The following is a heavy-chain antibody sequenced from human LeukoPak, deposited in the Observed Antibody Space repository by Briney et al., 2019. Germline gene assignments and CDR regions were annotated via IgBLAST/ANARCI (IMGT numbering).Heavy chain of an antibody. Sequence: ASVKVSFKASGLPFTSIYMDWVRQAPGQGLEWMGIINPSGGSTSYAQKFQGRVTMTRDTSTSTVYMELSSLRSEETAVYYCARVRKFMTTVTRGDYYYGMDVWGPGTTVTVSS. J-gene: IGHJ6*02. V-gene: IGHV1-46*01. CDR3: ARVRKFMTTVTRGDYYYGMDV. D-gene: IGHD4-17*01. CDR1: GLPFTSIY. CDR2: INPSGGST.